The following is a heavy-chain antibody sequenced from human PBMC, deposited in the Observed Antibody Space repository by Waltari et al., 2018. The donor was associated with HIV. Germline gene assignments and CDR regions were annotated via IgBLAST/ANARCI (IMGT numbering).Heavy chain of an antibody. Sequence: QVQLQESSPGLVKPSGSLSLTCDVSGDSVSSNNWWTWVRQSPGNGLEWIGEVHHSGKTTYNPSLKSRVSMSVDKSKNEFSLKVTSVTAADTAVYYCARLNRLEGGQWAKEYFDLWGRGTLVAVSS. CDR1: GDSVSSNNW. J-gene: IGHJ2*01. CDR2: VHHSGKT. CDR3: ARLNRLEGGQWAKEYFDL. V-gene: IGHV4-4*02. D-gene: IGHD6-19*01.